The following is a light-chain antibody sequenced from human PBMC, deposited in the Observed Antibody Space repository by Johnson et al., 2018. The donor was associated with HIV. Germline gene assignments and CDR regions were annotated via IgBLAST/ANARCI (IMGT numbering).Light chain of an antibody. V-gene: IGLV1-51*02. CDR1: SSNIGNNY. J-gene: IGLJ1*01. CDR2: ENT. Sequence: QSVLTQPPSVSAAPGQKVTISCSGSSSNIGNNYVSWYQQLPGTAPKLLIYENTKRPSGIPDRFSGSKSGTSATLGITGLQTGDEADYYIGTWDRSLRVGGVFGTGTKVTVL. CDR3: GTWDRSLRVGGV.